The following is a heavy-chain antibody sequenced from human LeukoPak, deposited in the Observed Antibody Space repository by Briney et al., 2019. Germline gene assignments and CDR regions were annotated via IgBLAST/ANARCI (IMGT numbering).Heavy chain of an antibody. CDR2: IIPIFGTA. D-gene: IGHD4-17*01. V-gene: IGHV1-69*13. Sequence: SVKVSCKASGGTFSSYAISWVRQAPGQGLEWMGGIIPIFGTANYAQKFQGRVTITADESTSIAYMELSSLRSEDTAVYYCARSDDYEDGMDVWGQGTTFPVSS. CDR3: ARSDDYEDGMDV. J-gene: IGHJ6*02. CDR1: GGTFSSYA.